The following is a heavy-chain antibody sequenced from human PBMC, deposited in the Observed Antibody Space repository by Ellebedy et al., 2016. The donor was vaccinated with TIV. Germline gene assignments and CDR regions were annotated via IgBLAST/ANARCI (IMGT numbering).Heavy chain of an antibody. CDR2: IHEDGSEK. Sequence: GGSLRLSXAVSGVTVHNNYMRWVRQAPGKGLEWVANIHEDGSEKYYVDSVKGRFIISRDNTKKSLYLQMNSLRAEDTAVYYCARGQGWIDYWGQGTLVTVSS. J-gene: IGHJ4*02. V-gene: IGHV3-7*04. D-gene: IGHD6-19*01. CDR1: GVTVHNNY. CDR3: ARGQGWIDY.